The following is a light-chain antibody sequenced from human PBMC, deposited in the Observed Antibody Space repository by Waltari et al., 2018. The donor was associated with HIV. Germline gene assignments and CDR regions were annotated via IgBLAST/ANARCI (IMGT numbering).Light chain of an antibody. Sequence: VLTQSPGSLSVSLGERATLTCRASQSLFYNSIAWYQQKPGQRPKLLIYGASSRDTGVPDRFSGSGSGTDFTLTISRVEPEDVAVYYCQQYYIVPYNFGQGTKLQIK. CDR3: QQYYIVPYN. CDR2: GAS. J-gene: IGKJ2*01. V-gene: IGKV3-20*01. CDR1: QSLFYNS.